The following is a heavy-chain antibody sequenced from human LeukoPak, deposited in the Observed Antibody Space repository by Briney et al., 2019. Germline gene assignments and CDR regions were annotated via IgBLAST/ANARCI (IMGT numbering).Heavy chain of an antibody. J-gene: IGHJ4*02. D-gene: IGHD3-10*01. CDR2: INGDGRNI. V-gene: IGHV3-74*01. CDR3: ARSVNYYGSGSYYPDY. Sequence: PGGSLRLSCVASGFTFSSYWMHWVRQDPRKGLVWVSRINGDGRNINYADSVRGRFTISRDNAKNTLYLQMNSLRAEDTAVYYCARSVNYYGSGSYYPDYWGQGTLVTVSS. CDR1: GFTFSSYW.